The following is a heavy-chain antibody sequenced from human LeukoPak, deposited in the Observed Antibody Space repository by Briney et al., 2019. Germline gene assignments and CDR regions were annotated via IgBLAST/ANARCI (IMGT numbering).Heavy chain of an antibody. V-gene: IGHV4-38-2*02. CDR2: IYYSGST. CDR1: GYSISSGYY. D-gene: IGHD1-1*01. Sequence: SETLSLTCTVSGYSISSGYYWGWIRQPPGKGLEWIGSIYYSGSTYYNPSLKSRVIVSIDTSKNQFSLKLSSVTAADTADYYCARLLPRTGTTAYYFHNDMDVWGKGTTVTISS. J-gene: IGHJ6*03. CDR3: ARLLPRTGTTAYYFHNDMDV.